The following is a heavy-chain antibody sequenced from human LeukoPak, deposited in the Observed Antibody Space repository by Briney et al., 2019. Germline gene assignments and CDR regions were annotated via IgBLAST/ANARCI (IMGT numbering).Heavy chain of an antibody. CDR1: GYTFTNYA. CDR2: IIPIFGTA. V-gene: IGHV1-69*13. Sequence: SVKVSCKASGYTFTNYAMNWVRQAPGQGLEWMGGIIPIFGTANYVQKFQGRVTITADESTSTAYMELSSLRSEDTAVYYCARGSLYSSSWEPSASYYFDYWGQGTLVTVSS. J-gene: IGHJ4*02. D-gene: IGHD6-13*01. CDR3: ARGSLYSSSWEPSASYYFDY.